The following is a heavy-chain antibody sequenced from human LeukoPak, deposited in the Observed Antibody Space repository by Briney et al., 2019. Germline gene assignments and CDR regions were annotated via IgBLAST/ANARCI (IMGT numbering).Heavy chain of an antibody. CDR2: IWYDGSKK. CDR1: GFTFSRYG. Sequence: GWSLRLSCAASGFTFSRYGMHWVRQAPGKGLEWVAPIWYDGSKKYYADYVKGRFTISRDNPKNTVYLQMNSLRAEDTAVYYCARWMARTQLWSIDYWGQGTLVTVSS. J-gene: IGHJ4*02. D-gene: IGHD5-18*01. CDR3: ARWMARTQLWSIDY. V-gene: IGHV3-33*01.